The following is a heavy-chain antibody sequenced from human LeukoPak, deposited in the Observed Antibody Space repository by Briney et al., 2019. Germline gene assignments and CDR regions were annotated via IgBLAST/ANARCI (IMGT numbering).Heavy chain of an antibody. Sequence: GGSLRLSCAASGFTFSSYAMHWVRQAPGKGLEYVSAISSNGGSTYYANSVKGRFTISRDNAKNSLYLQMNSLRAEDTAVYYCARDAEYDFWSGYYRPIDYWGQGTLVTVSS. V-gene: IGHV3-64*01. J-gene: IGHJ4*02. CDR2: ISSNGGST. CDR1: GFTFSSYA. CDR3: ARDAEYDFWSGYYRPIDY. D-gene: IGHD3-3*01.